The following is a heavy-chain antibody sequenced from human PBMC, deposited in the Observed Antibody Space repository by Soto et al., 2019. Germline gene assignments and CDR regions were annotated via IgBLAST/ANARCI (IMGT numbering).Heavy chain of an antibody. J-gene: IGHJ5*02. Sequence: SVKVSCKASGGTFSSYAISGVRQAPGQGLEWMGGIIPIFGTANYAQKFQGRVTITADESTSTAYMELSSLRSEDTAVYYCAREGSGYLSNWFDPWGQGTLVTVSS. V-gene: IGHV1-69*13. D-gene: IGHD5-12*01. CDR1: GGTFSSYA. CDR3: AREGSGYLSNWFDP. CDR2: IIPIFGTA.